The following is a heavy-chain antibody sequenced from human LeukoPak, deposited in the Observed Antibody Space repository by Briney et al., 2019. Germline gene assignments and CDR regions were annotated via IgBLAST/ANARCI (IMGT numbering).Heavy chain of an antibody. CDR2: INPNSGGT. Sequence: ASVKVSCKASGYTFTGYYMHWVRQAPGQGLEWMGWINPNSGGTNYAQKFQGRVTMTRDTSISTAYMELSRLRSDDPAVYYCARVRYDFWSGYPGGYYYYYMDVWGKGTTVTVSS. CDR1: GYTFTGYY. J-gene: IGHJ6*03. CDR3: ARVRYDFWSGYPGGYYYYYMDV. V-gene: IGHV1-2*02. D-gene: IGHD3-3*01.